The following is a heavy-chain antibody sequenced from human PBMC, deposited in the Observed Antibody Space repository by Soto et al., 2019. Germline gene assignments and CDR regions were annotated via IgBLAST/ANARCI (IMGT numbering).Heavy chain of an antibody. CDR3: ARDRGRISTLVFFDY. Sequence: EVQLVESGGGLVQPGGSLRLSCAASGFIFGSYGMNWVRQAPGKGLEWVLYISSSSSTIYSADSVKDRFTISRDNAKNSLYLQMISLRSEDTAVYYCARDRGRISTLVFFDYWGQGTLVTVSS. V-gene: IGHV3-48*01. D-gene: IGHD3-16*01. CDR2: ISSSSSTI. CDR1: GFIFGSYG. J-gene: IGHJ4*02.